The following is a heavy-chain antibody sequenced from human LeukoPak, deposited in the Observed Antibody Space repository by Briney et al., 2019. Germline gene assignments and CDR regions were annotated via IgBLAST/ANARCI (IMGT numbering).Heavy chain of an antibody. Sequence: GGSLRLSCAASGFNVTTNYMSWVRQAPGKGLEWVSVIYSGGTTYYADSVKGRFTISRDISKNTLSLQMNSLRAEDTAVYYCARGRRDGYNLGYWGQGTLVTVSS. V-gene: IGHV3-53*01. J-gene: IGHJ4*02. D-gene: IGHD5-24*01. CDR3: ARGRRDGYNLGY. CDR1: GFNVTTNY. CDR2: IYSGGTT.